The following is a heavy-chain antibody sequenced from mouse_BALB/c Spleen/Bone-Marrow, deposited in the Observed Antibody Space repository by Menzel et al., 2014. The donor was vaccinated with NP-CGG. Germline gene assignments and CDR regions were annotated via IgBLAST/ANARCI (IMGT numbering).Heavy chain of an antibody. D-gene: IGHD2-14*01. V-gene: IGHV7-1*02. CDR2: SRNKANDYTT. CDR3: ARDRYDWYFDV. J-gene: IGHJ1*01. Sequence: DVKLVESGGGLVQPGGSLRLSCATSGFTFSDFYMEWVRQPPGKRLEWIAASRNKANDYTTEYSASVKGRFIVSRDTSQSILYLQMNALRAEDTAIYYCARDRYDWYFDVWGAGTTVTVSS. CDR1: GFTFSDFY.